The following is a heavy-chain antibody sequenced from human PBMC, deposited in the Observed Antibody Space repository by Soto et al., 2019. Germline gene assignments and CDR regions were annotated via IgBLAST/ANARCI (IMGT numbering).Heavy chain of an antibody. Sequence: GGSLRLSCAASGFTFSSYAMSWVRQAPGKGLEWVSAISGSGGSTYYADSVKGRFTISRDNSKNTLYLQMNSLRAEDTAVYYCASDSGSYYPPSNYFDYWGQGTLVTVSS. D-gene: IGHD1-26*01. J-gene: IGHJ4*02. V-gene: IGHV3-23*01. CDR2: ISGSGGST. CDR3: ASDSGSYYPPSNYFDY. CDR1: GFTFSSYA.